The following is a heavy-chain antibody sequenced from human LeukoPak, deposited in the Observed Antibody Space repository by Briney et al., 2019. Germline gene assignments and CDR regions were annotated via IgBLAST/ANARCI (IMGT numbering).Heavy chain of an antibody. J-gene: IGHJ5*02. CDR2: ISADNGNT. Sequence: ASVKVSCKASGYTFTSYAISWVRQAPGQGLEWMGWISADNGNTDYAQRFQGRVTMTRDTPTSTVYMELSSLRSDDTAVYYCVRDNSIADRGWWFDPWGQGTLVTVSS. CDR1: GYTFTSYA. CDR3: VRDNSIADRGWWFDP. D-gene: IGHD4-23*01. V-gene: IGHV1-18*01.